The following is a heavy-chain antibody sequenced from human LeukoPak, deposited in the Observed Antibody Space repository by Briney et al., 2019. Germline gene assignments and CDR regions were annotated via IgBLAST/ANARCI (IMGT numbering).Heavy chain of an antibody. J-gene: IGHJ4*02. V-gene: IGHV3-72*01. Sequence: GGSLRLSCAASGFTISDHYMDWVRQAPGKGLEWVGRSRDRAHRYTTEYAASVKGRFTVSRDDSKNSLYLQMNSLTTEDTAVYYCTRDPFYSGRYSRFDSWGQGTLVTVSS. CDR1: GFTISDHY. CDR3: TRDPFYSGRYSRFDS. CDR2: SRDRAHRYTT. D-gene: IGHD1-26*01.